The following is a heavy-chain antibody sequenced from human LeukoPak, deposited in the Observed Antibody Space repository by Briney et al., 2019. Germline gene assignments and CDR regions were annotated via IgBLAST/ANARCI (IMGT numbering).Heavy chain of an antibody. CDR1: GFTFSSYD. CDR2: IGTAGDT. Sequence: PGGSLRLSCAASGFTFSSYDMHWVRQATGKGLEWVSAIGTAGDTYYPGSVKGRFTISRENAKKSLYLQMNSLRAGDTAVYYCARAVSSGWDHDAFDIWGQGTMVTVSS. V-gene: IGHV3-13*01. J-gene: IGHJ3*02. CDR3: ARAVSSGWDHDAFDI. D-gene: IGHD6-19*01.